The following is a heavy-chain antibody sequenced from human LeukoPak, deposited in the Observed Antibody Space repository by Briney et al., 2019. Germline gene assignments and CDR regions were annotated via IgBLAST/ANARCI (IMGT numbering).Heavy chain of an antibody. CDR1: GFTFSSYW. CDR3: ARDRYFDWFNPFDY. Sequence: GGSLRLSCAASGFTFSSYWMSWVRQAPGKGLEWVANIKQDGSEKYYVDSVKGRFTISRDNAKNSLFLQMNSLRAEDTAVYYCARDRYFDWFNPFDYWGQGTLVTVSS. D-gene: IGHD3-9*01. J-gene: IGHJ4*02. CDR2: IKQDGSEK. V-gene: IGHV3-7*01.